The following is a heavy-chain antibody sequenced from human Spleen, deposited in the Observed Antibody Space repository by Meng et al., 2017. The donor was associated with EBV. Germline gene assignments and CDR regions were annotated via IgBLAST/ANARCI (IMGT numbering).Heavy chain of an antibody. V-gene: IGHV1-18*01. Sequence: HGQLVQSGAEVKKPGASVKVSCKASGYTFNTYGISWVRQAPGHGLEWMGWTSAYNGNTHYAEDLQDRVIMTTDTSTTTAYMELRSLRSDDTAVYYCARDQPVVDYVWGSYRALDYWGQGTLVTVSS. CDR2: TSAYNGNT. D-gene: IGHD3-16*02. CDR3: ARDQPVVDYVWGSYRALDY. CDR1: GYTFNTYG. J-gene: IGHJ4*02.